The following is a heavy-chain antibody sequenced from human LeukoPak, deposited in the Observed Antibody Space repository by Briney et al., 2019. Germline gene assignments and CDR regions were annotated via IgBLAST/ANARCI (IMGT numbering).Heavy chain of an antibody. CDR1: GGTFSSYA. D-gene: IGHD2-2*01. J-gene: IGHJ4*02. CDR3: ATPGEYCSSTSCYPNFDY. Sequence: ASVTVSCKASGGTFSSYAISWVRQAPGQGLEWMGGIIPIFGTANYAQKFQSSVTITTEDSTSTAYMELSSLRSEDTAVYYCATPGEYCSSTSCYPNFDYWGQGTLVTVSS. CDR2: IIPIFGTA. V-gene: IGHV1-69*05.